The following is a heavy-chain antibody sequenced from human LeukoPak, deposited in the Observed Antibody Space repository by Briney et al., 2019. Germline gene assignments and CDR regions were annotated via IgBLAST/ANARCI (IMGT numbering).Heavy chain of an antibody. J-gene: IGHJ4*02. CDR3: ARDGAPYNWNYFLSH. CDR1: GYTVTSYY. V-gene: IGHV1-46*01. CDR2: LNPSGGSS. D-gene: IGHD1-7*01. Sequence: ASVKVSCKASGYTVTSYYMHWVRQAPGQGLEWMAILNPSGGSSNYAQKFQGRATLTRATSTGTVYMELSSLRSEDTAVYYCARDGAPYNWNYFLSHWGQGTLVTVSS.